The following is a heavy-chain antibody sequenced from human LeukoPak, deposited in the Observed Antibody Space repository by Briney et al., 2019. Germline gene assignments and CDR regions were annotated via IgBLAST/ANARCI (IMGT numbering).Heavy chain of an antibody. V-gene: IGHV3-64*01. D-gene: IGHD3-3*01. J-gene: IGHJ5*02. CDR1: GFTFSSYA. CDR3: ARERQSAEITTFGVVTPNWFDP. CDR2: ISSNGGST. Sequence: GGSLRLSCAASGFTFSSYAMHWVRQAPGKGLEYVSAISSNGGSTYYANSVKGRFTISRDNSKNTLYLQMGSLRAEDMAVYYCARERQSAEITTFGVVTPNWFDPWGQGTLVTVSS.